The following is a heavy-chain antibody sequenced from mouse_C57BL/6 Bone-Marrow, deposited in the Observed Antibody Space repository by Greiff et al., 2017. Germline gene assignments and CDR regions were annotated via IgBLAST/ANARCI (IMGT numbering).Heavy chain of an antibody. CDR2: IYTGSGST. D-gene: IGHD1-1*01. J-gene: IGHJ4*01. V-gene: IGHV1-55*01. CDR3: AKSSLDYSGSTCAMDY. CDR1: GYTFTSYW. Sequence: QVQLKQPGAELVKPGASVKMSCKASGYTFTSYWITWVKQRPGQGLEWIGEIYTGSGSTTYNEKFKSKATLTVDTSSSTAYMQLSSLTSEDSAVYDCAKSSLDYSGSTCAMDYWGQGTTVTVSS.